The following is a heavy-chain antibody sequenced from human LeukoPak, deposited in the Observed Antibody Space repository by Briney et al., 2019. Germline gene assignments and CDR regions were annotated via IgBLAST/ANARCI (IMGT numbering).Heavy chain of an antibody. CDR3: ARDRGQGSSWSRPGNAYYGMDV. CDR2: ISSSSSYI. V-gene: IGHV3-21*01. D-gene: IGHD6-13*01. CDR1: GFTFSSYS. Sequence: GGSLRLSCAASGFTFSSYSMNWVRQAPGKGLEWVSSISSSSSYIYYADSVKGRFTISRDNAKNSLYLQMNSLRAEDTAVYYCARDRGQGSSWSRPGNAYYGMDVWGQGTTVTVSS. J-gene: IGHJ6*02.